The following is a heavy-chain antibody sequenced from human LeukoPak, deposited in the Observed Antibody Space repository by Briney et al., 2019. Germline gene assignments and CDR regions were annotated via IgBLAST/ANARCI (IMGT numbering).Heavy chain of an antibody. D-gene: IGHD5-24*01. CDR1: GGSISSYY. CDR3: ARGPSSWGYNQDFDY. CDR2: IYYSGST. Sequence: PSETLSLTCTVSGGSISSYYWSWIRQPPGKGLEWIGYIYYSGSTNYNPSLKSRVTISVDTSKNQFSLKLSSVTAADTAVYYCARGPSSWGYNQDFDYWGQGTLVTVSS. J-gene: IGHJ4*02. V-gene: IGHV4-59*01.